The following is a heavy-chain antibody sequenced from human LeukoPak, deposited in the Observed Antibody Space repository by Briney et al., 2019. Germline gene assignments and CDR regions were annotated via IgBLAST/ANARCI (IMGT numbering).Heavy chain of an antibody. V-gene: IGHV3-30*04. J-gene: IGHJ4*02. CDR1: GFTFSSYA. D-gene: IGHD3-22*01. Sequence: QPGGSLRLSCAASGFTFSSYAMHWVRQAPGKGLEWVAVISYDGSNKYYADSVKGRFTISRDNSKNTLYLQMNSLRAEDTAVYYCARDPNYYDRSGSEPFDYWGQGTLVTVSS. CDR3: ARDPNYYDRSGSEPFDY. CDR2: ISYDGSNK.